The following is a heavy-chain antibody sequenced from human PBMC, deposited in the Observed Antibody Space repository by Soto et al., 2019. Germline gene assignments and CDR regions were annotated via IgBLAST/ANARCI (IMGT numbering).Heavy chain of an antibody. V-gene: IGHV4-34*01. Sequence: SETLSLTCAVYGGSFSGYYWSWIRQPPGKGLEWIGEINHSGSTNYNPSLKSRVTISVDTSKNQFSLKLSSVTAADTAVYYCARRDCSGGSCFFNWGQGTLVTVSS. D-gene: IGHD2-15*01. CDR1: GGSFSGYY. CDR3: ARRDCSGGSCFFN. CDR2: INHSGST. J-gene: IGHJ4*02.